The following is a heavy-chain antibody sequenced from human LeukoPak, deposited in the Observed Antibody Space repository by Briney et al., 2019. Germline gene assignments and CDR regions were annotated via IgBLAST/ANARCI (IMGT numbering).Heavy chain of an antibody. CDR3: AKWGHSGSYYDY. J-gene: IGHJ4*02. CDR2: ISVSGGNT. CDR1: GFTFSNYA. Sequence: GGSLRLSCAASGFTFSNYAMRWVRQAPGKGLEWVSSISVSGGNTYHADSVKGRFTISRDNSKNTLDLQMNSLRAEDTAVYYCAKWGHSGSYYDYWGQGTLVTVSS. V-gene: IGHV3-23*01. D-gene: IGHD1-26*01.